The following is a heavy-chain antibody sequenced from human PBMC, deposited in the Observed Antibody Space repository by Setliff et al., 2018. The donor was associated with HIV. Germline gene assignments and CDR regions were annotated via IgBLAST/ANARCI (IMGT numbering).Heavy chain of an antibody. J-gene: IGHJ4*02. CDR1: GFTFSNFA. CDR3: AKGASLVPRRPHFCYFDY. Sequence: GGSLRLSCAASGFTFSNFAMSWVRQAPGKGLEWVSAISGSGSSTYYADSVKGRFTISRDNSKNTLYLQMNRLRADDTAIYYCAKGASLVPRRPHFCYFDYWGQGALVTVSS. D-gene: IGHD3-16*02. V-gene: IGHV3-23*01. CDR2: ISGSGSST.